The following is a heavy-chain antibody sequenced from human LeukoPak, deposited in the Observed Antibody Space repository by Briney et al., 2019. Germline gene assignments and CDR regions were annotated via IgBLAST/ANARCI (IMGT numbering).Heavy chain of an antibody. J-gene: IGHJ4*02. D-gene: IGHD5-12*01. CDR3: ARDAPGYGGYGD. CDR2: IKEDGSDK. V-gene: IGHV3-7*01. Sequence: PGGSLRLSCAASGFTFSTYWMSWARQAPGKGLEWVGNIKEDGSDKYYGDSVKGRFTISRDNAKNSLYLQMNSLRAEDTAVYYCARDAPGYGGYGDWGQGILVTVSS. CDR1: GFTFSTYW.